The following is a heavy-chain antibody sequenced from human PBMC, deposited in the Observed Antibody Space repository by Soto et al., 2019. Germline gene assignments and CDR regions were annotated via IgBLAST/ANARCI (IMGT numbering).Heavy chain of an antibody. D-gene: IGHD4-4*01. CDR2: IHYSGST. Sequence: QVQLQESGPGLVKPSQTLSLTCTVSGGSITSGDDYWSWIRQPPGKGLEWIAYIHYSGSTYYNPXLTSRVTISVDXSXNXXSLKLSPVTAAATAVYYCARGGYTVTTRCYAGMDVWGQGTTVTVSS. J-gene: IGHJ6*02. CDR1: GGSITSGDDY. V-gene: IGHV4-30-4*01. CDR3: ARGGYTVTTRCYAGMDV.